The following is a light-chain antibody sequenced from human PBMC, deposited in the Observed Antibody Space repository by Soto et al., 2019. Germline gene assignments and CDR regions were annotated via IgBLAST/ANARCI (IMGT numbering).Light chain of an antibody. V-gene: IGLV2-14*01. CDR3: SSYNTRHTLV. CDR2: EVN. Sequence: LAQPASLSGSPGQSITISCTGTSSDIGAYDYVSWFQQHPGKAPKLMISEVNNRPSGVSNRFSGSKSGNTASLTISGLQHEQEPDSSCSSYNTRHTLVFGGGTQLTV. J-gene: IGLJ2*01. CDR1: SSDIGAYDY.